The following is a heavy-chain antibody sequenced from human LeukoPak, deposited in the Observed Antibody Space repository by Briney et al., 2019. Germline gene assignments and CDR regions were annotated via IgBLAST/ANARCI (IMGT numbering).Heavy chain of an antibody. J-gene: IGHJ6*03. CDR2: IYYSGST. CDR1: GGSISSYY. V-gene: IGHV4-59*01. Sequence: SETLSLTCTVSGGSISSYYWSWIRQPPGKGLEWIGNIYYSGSTNYNPSLKSRVTISVDTSKNQFSLKLSSVTAADTAVYYCARASPSYYYYYYMDVWGKGTTVTISS. CDR3: ARASPSYYYYYYMDV.